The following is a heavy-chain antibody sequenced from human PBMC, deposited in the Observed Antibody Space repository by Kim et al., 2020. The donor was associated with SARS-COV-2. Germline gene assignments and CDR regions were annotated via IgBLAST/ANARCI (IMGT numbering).Heavy chain of an antibody. CDR2: IYHSGST. J-gene: IGHJ4*02. Sequence: SETLSLTCAVSGGSISSSNWWSWVRQPPGKGLEWIGEIYHSGSTNYNPSLKSRVTISVDKSKNQFSLKLSSVTAADTAVYYCASTYGSGRSNYFDYWGQGTLVTVSS. D-gene: IGHD3-10*01. CDR1: GGSISSSNW. CDR3: ASTYGSGRSNYFDY. V-gene: IGHV4-4*02.